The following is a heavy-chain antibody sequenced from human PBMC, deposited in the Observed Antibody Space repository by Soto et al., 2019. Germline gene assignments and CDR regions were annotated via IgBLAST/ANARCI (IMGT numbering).Heavy chain of an antibody. D-gene: IGHD1-26*01. CDR1: GYTFTRYG. CDR3: AKDRWESPPYYYGMDV. CDR2: ISKDGSNK. Sequence: PVGSLRLSCAASGYTFTRYGMHWVRQAPGKGLEWVALISKDGSNKFYADSLKGRFTISRDDSKNTVYLQVNSLRTEDTAVYFCAKDRWESPPYYYGMDVWGQGTTVTVSS. V-gene: IGHV3-30*18. J-gene: IGHJ6*02.